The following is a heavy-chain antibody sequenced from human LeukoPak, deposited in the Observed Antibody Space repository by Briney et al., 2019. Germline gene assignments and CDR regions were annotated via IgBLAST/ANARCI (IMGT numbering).Heavy chain of an antibody. D-gene: IGHD3-22*01. J-gene: IGHJ4*02. V-gene: IGHV3-21*01. Sequence: MPGGSLRLSCAASGFTFSSYSMNWVRQAPGKGLEWVSSISSSSSYIYYADSVKGRFTISRDNAKNSLYLQMNSLRAEDTAVYYCARDGNYYDSSGYYHLDYWGQGTLVTVSS. CDR1: GFTFSSYS. CDR3: ARDGNYYDSSGYYHLDY. CDR2: ISSSSSYI.